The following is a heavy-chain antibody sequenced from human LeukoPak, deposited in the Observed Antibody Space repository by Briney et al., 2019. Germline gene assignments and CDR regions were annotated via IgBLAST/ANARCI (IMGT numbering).Heavy chain of an antibody. CDR1: GGSISSSNDF. Sequence: SETLSLTCTVSGGSISSSNDFWGWIRQPPGKGLEWIGSIYNSGNTYYNPSLKSRVTISVDTSKNQFSLKLSSVTAADTAVYYCASQNYGDSTFGWYFDLWGRGTLVTVSS. V-gene: IGHV4-39*01. D-gene: IGHD4-17*01. J-gene: IGHJ2*01. CDR2: IYNSGNT. CDR3: ASQNYGDSTFGWYFDL.